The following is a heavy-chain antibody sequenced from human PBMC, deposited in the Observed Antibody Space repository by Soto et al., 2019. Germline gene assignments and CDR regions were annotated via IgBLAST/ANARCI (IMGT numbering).Heavy chain of an antibody. D-gene: IGHD6-13*01. J-gene: IGHJ5*02. CDR2: ISYDGSNK. CDR1: GFTFSSYA. V-gene: IGHV3-30-3*01. Sequence: PGGSLRLSCAASGFTFSSYAMHWVRQAPGKGLEWVAVISYDGSNKYYADSVKGRFTISRDNSKNTLYLQMNSLRAEDTAVYYCARDAFRQQLDLWGASFDPWGQGTLVTVSS. CDR3: ARDAFRQQLDLWGASFDP.